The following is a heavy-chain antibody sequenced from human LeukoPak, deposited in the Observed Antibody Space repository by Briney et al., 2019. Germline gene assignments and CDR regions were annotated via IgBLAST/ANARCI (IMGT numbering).Heavy chain of an antibody. CDR3: ARDSETSNFWTGYAH. CDR2: IKQDGSEK. V-gene: IGHV3-7*01. D-gene: IGHD3/OR15-3a*01. CDR1: GFTFSSYW. Sequence: GGSLRLSCAASGFTFSSYWMNWVRQAPGKGLEWVANIKQDGSEKYYVDSVKGRFTISRDNAKNSLYLQMNSLRAEDTAVYYCARDSETSNFWTGYAHWGQGTLVTVSS. J-gene: IGHJ4*02.